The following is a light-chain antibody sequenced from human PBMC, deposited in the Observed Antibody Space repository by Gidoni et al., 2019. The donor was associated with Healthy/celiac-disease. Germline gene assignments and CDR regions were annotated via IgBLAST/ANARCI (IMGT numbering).Light chain of an antibody. CDR1: SGSIASDY. Sequence: FMLTQPHSVSASPGKTVTISCTRSSGSIASDYVQWYQQRPGSAPTTVIYEDNQRPSGVPDRFSGSIDSSSNSASLTISGLKTEDEADYYCQSYDSSNLWVFGGGKKLTVL. CDR3: QSYDSSNLWV. CDR2: EDN. J-gene: IGLJ3*02. V-gene: IGLV6-57*03.